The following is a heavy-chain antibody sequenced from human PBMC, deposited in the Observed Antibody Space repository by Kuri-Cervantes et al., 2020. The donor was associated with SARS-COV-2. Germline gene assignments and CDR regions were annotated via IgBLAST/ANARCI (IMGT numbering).Heavy chain of an antibody. J-gene: IGHJ6*03. CDR1: GASISNSY. D-gene: IGHD2-21*01. V-gene: IGHV4-4*07. CDR3: ARAITGIEHTVVLIATYYYYYYMDV. Sequence: SETLSLTCTVSGASISNSYWNWIRHPAGKPLQWIGRISGRGDTIYNPSLKSRASMSVVTSKNQFSLTLTSVTAADTAVYYCARAITGIEHTVVLIATYYYYYYMDVWGKGTTVTVSS. CDR2: ISGRGDT.